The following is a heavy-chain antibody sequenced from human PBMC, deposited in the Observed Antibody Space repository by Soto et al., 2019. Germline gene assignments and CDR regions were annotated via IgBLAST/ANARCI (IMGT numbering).Heavy chain of an antibody. CDR2: INAANGDT. V-gene: IGHV1-3*01. Sequence: ASVKVSCKASGYTFSTFPMHWVCQAPGQNLEWMGWINAANGDTGYSQNFQGRVTMTTDTSTSTAYMELRSLRSDDTAVYYCARDWKEKVGATFYYWGQGALVTVSS. D-gene: IGHD1-26*01. J-gene: IGHJ4*02. CDR3: ARDWKEKVGATFYY. CDR1: GYTFSTFP.